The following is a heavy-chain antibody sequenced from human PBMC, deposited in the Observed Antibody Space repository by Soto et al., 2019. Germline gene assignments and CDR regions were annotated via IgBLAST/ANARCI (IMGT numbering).Heavy chain of an antibody. D-gene: IGHD3-10*01. J-gene: IGHJ4*02. V-gene: IGHV1-69*19. CDR2: ISPMFGAA. Sequence: QVQLVQSGAEMKKPGSSVKVSCQSSGGTFNTYAMNWARQAPGQGPEWMGDISPMFGAANYEPKFQGRVTITADESTGTSYMQLSSLTSEDTALYFCAREVQVHTPAFVYWGQGTLVTVSS. CDR1: GGTFNTYA. CDR3: AREVQVHTPAFVY.